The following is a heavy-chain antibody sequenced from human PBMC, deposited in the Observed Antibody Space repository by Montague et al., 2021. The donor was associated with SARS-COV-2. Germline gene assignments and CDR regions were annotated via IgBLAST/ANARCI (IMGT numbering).Heavy chain of an antibody. CDR2: IFHSGTT. CDR3: ALPLGGARFDP. D-gene: IGHD3-16*01. Sequence: SETLSLTCTVSGGSISSDNWWTWVRPPPGKGLEWIGDIFHSGTTNYNPSLKSRLTISVDKSKNQISLKLISVTAADTAMYYCALPLGGARFDPWGQGTLVTVSS. CDR1: GGSISSDNW. V-gene: IGHV4-4*02. J-gene: IGHJ5*02.